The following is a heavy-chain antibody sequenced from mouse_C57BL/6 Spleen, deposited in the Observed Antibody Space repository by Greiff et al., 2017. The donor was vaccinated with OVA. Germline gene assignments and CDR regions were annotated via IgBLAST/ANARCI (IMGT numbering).Heavy chain of an antibody. CDR1: GFTFSSYA. Sequence: VKLVEAGGGLVKPGGSLKLSCAASGFTFSSYAMSWVRQTPEKRLEGVATISDGGSYTYYPDNVKGRFTISRDNAKNNLYLQMSHLKSEETAMYYCARASYTTVRYFDVWGTGTTVTVSS. J-gene: IGHJ1*03. CDR3: ARASYTTVRYFDV. CDR2: ISDGGSYT. D-gene: IGHD1-1*01. V-gene: IGHV5-4*03.